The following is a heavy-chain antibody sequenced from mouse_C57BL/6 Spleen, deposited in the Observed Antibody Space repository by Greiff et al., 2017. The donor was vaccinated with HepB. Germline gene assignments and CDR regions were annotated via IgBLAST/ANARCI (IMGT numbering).Heavy chain of an antibody. V-gene: IGHV5-17*01. CDR3: ARNYYGSSYDFDV. J-gene: IGHJ1*03. D-gene: IGHD1-1*01. CDR1: GFTFSDYG. Sequence: EVQLVESGGGLVKPGGSLKLSCAASGFTFSDYGMHWVRQAPEKGLEWVAYISSGSSTIYYADTVKGRFTISRDNAKNSLFLQMTSLRSEDTAMYYCARNYYGSSYDFDVWGTGTTVTVSS. CDR2: ISSGSSTI.